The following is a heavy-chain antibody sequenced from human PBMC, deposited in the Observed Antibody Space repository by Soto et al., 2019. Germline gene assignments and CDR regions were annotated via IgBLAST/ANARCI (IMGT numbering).Heavy chain of an antibody. CDR1: GYSFTSYW. CDR3: ARFMITFGGVIVIPGYGMDV. D-gene: IGHD3-16*02. V-gene: IGHV5-10-1*01. CDR2: IDPSDSYT. J-gene: IGHJ6*02. Sequence: PGESLKISCKGSGYSFTSYWISWVRQMPGKGLEWMGRIDPSDSYTNYSPSFQGHVTISADKSISTAYLQWSSLKASDTAMYYCARFMITFGGVIVIPGYGMDVWGQGTTVTVSS.